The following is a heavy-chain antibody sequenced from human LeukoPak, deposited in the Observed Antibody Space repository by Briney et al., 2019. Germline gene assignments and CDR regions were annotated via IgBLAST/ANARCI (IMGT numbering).Heavy chain of an antibody. J-gene: IGHJ3*02. D-gene: IGHD3-22*01. CDR2: IYYSGST. Sequence: SETLSLTCTVSGGSISSSSYYWGWIRQPPGKGLEWIGSIYYSGSTYYNPSLESRVTISVDTSKNQFSLKLSSVTAADTAVYYCASWHDSSGYYYPDAFDIWGQGTMVTVSS. CDR1: GGSISSSSYY. V-gene: IGHV4-39*01. CDR3: ASWHDSSGYYYPDAFDI.